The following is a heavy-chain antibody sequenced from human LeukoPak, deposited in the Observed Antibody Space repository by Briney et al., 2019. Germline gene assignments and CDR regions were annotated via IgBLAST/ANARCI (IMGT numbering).Heavy chain of an antibody. D-gene: IGHD3-22*01. J-gene: IGHJ5*02. CDR3: AREAPYYYDSSGYYENWFDP. CDR2: MNPNSGNT. CDR1: GYTFTSYD. V-gene: IGHV1-8*01. Sequence: ASVKVSCKASGYTFTSYDINWVRQATGQGLEWMGWMNPNSGNTGYAQKFQGRVTMTRNTSISTAYMELSSLRSEDTAVYYCAREAPYYYDSSGYYENWFDPWGQGTLVTVSS.